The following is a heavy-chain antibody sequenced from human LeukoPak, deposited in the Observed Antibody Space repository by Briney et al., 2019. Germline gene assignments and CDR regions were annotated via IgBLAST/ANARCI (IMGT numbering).Heavy chain of an antibody. D-gene: IGHD5-12*01. J-gene: IGHJ4*02. CDR1: GYSISSGYY. Sequence: KSSETLSLTCTVSGYSISSGYYWGWIRQPPGKGLEWIGYIYYSGSTNYNPSLKSRVTISVDTSKNQFSLRLSSVTAADTAVYYCARVTGYMVEDYFDYWGQGTLVTVSS. CDR2: IYYSGST. CDR3: ARVTGYMVEDYFDY. V-gene: IGHV4-61*01.